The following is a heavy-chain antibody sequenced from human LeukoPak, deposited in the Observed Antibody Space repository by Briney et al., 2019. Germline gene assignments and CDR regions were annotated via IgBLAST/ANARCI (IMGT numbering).Heavy chain of an antibody. D-gene: IGHD3-16*01. Sequence: GGSLRLSCAASGFTLSYFDMNWVRQAPGKGLEWVSSISGLSSYTYYGESVKGRFSISRDNAKNSLYLQMNSLGAEDTATYYCGRAFPPLRTSSAGDLWGQGILVTVSS. V-gene: IGHV3-21*01. CDR3: GRAFPPLRTSSAGDL. CDR2: ISGLSSYT. CDR1: GFTLSYFD. J-gene: IGHJ4*02.